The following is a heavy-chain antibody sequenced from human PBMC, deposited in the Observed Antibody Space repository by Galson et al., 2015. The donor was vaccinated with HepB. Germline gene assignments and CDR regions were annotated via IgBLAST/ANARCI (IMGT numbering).Heavy chain of an antibody. Sequence: QSGAEVKKPGESLKISCKGSGYSFTSYWICWVRQMPGKGLEWMGIIYPGDSDTRYSPSFQGQVTISADKSISTAYLQWSSLKASDTDMYYCARRLLWFGSTGTGFDYWGQGTLVTVSS. CDR1: GYSFTSYW. CDR3: ARRLLWFGSTGTGFDY. J-gene: IGHJ4*02. V-gene: IGHV5-51*01. D-gene: IGHD3-10*01. CDR2: IYPGDSDT.